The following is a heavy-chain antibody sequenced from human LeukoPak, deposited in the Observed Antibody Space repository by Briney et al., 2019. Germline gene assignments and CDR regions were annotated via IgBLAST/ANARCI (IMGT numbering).Heavy chain of an antibody. D-gene: IGHD6-19*01. CDR2: IYTSGST. CDR3: ARDRGSSGWYGVYYFDY. CDR1: GGSISSYY. V-gene: IGHV4-4*07. Sequence: PSETLSLTCTVSGGSISSYYWSWIRQPAGKGLEWIGRIYTSGSTNYNPSLKSRVTMSVDTSKYQFSLKLSSVTAADTAVYYCARDRGSSGWYGVYYFDYWGQGTLVTVSS. J-gene: IGHJ4*02.